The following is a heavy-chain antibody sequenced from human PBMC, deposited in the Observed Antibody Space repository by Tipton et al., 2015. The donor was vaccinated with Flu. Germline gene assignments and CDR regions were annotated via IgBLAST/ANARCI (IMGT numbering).Heavy chain of an antibody. CDR3: ARDDGGFNDY. CDR1: GGSIRSSSYY. V-gene: IGHV4-39*07. Sequence: LRLSCTVSGGSIRSSSYYWGWIRQPPGKGPEWIGSMLYGGSTYYNPSLESRVTISLDTSKNQFSLKLSSVTAADTAVYYCARDDGGFNDYWGPGTLVTVSS. CDR2: MLYGGST. D-gene: IGHD2-15*01. J-gene: IGHJ4*02.